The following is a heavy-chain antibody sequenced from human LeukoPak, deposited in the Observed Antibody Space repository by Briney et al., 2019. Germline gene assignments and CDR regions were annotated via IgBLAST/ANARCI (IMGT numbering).Heavy chain of an antibody. CDR1: YGSISTYL. CDR3: AKGTGDMGYYFDR. CDR2: TFASGST. V-gene: IGHV4-4*07. D-gene: IGHD7-27*01. Sequence: PSETLPLTCTVSYGSISTYLWNWVRQPAGKGLEWIGRTFASGSTFYSPSLKSRVTMSVDTSKSQFSLKLNSVTAADTAVYYCAKGTGDMGYYFDRWGQGTLVTVSS. J-gene: IGHJ4*02.